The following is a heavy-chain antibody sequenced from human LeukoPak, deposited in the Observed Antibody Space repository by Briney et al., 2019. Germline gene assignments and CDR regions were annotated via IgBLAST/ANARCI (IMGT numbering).Heavy chain of an antibody. CDR3: AKAAPGNLYFDS. J-gene: IGHJ4*02. Sequence: GGSLRLSCAASAFTFSSYAMSWVRQAPGKGLEWVSATSGSGSTTSYADSVKGRFTISRDNSKNTLFLQMNSLRAEDTAVYFCAKAAPGNLYFDSWGQGALVTVSS. V-gene: IGHV3-23*01. CDR2: TSGSGSTT. D-gene: IGHD1-1*01. CDR1: AFTFSSYA.